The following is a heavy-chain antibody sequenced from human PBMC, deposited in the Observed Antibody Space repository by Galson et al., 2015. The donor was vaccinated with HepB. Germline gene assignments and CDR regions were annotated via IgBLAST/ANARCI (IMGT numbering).Heavy chain of an antibody. CDR3: ARAPPYHYDILTGCHF. J-gene: IGHJ4*02. V-gene: IGHV3-30*14. CDR1: GFTFESYA. CDR2: ISNNGVRT. Sequence: SLRLSCATSGFTFESYALHWVRQAPGRGPEWLAVISNNGVRTYYAASVKGRFTISRDDSKTTLYLHMNDLKSEDTAIYSCARAPPYHYDILTGCHFWGPGTPVTVSS. D-gene: IGHD3-9*01.